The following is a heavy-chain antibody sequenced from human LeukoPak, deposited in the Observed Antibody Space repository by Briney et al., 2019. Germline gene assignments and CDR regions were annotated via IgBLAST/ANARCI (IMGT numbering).Heavy chain of an antibody. Sequence: SETLSLTCTVSGGSISSSSYYWGWIRQPPGKGLEWIGSIYYSGSTYYNPSLKSRVTISVDTSKNQFSLKLSSVTAADTAVYYCVSSHCSSTSCYGDTHWYFDLWGRGTLVTVSS. CDR1: GGSISSSSYY. CDR3: VSSHCSSTSCYGDTHWYFDL. V-gene: IGHV4-39*07. CDR2: IYYSGST. J-gene: IGHJ2*01. D-gene: IGHD2-2*01.